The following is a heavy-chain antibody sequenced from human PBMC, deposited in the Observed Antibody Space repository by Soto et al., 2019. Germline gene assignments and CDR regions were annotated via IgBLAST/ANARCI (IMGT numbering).Heavy chain of an antibody. D-gene: IGHD6-19*01. CDR1: GFTFSSSA. CDR3: AKCSVRTVRTSGWCNWFDH. Sequence: EVRLLESGGGLAQPGGSRRLSCAASGFTFSSSAMNWVRQAPGTGLEWVSSIRVGGGDTFYADSVRGRFTVARDISRYTLYLQMNSLTAEDTAIYYCAKCSVRTVRTSGWCNWFDHWGQGTVVTVSS. V-gene: IGHV3-23*01. J-gene: IGHJ5*02. CDR2: IRVGGGDT.